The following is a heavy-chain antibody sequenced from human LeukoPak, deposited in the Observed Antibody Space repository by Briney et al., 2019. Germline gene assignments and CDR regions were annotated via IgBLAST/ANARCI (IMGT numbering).Heavy chain of an antibody. Sequence: GGSLRLSCAASGFAFSSQAMGWVRQAPGKGLEWVSTIYSGGTTYYADSVMGRFTISRHNSRNTLYLQMNSLRAEDTAVYYCARVDTVMAYYFDPWGQGTLVTVSS. CDR1: GFAFSSQA. CDR3: ARVDTVMAYYFDP. D-gene: IGHD5-18*01. J-gene: IGHJ5*02. V-gene: IGHV3-53*04. CDR2: IYSGGTT.